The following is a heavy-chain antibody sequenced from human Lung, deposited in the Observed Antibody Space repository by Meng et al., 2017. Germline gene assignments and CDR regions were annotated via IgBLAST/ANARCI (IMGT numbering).Heavy chain of an antibody. CDR1: GASLSAYY. V-gene: IGHV4-34*01. CDR2: INHSGST. Sequence: QLLQWAEGMLKPSGHLSCPSFGSGASLSAYYWSWIRQHPGKGLEWIGEINHSGSTTYNPSLESRATISVDTSQNNLSRKLSSVTAADSAVYYCARGPTTMAHDFDYWGQGTLVTVSS. CDR3: ARGPTTMAHDFDY. J-gene: IGHJ4*02. D-gene: IGHD4-11*01.